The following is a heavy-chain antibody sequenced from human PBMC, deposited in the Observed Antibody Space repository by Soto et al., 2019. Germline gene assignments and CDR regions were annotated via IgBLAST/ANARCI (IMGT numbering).Heavy chain of an antibody. CDR1: GGSISSGGYY. V-gene: IGHV4-31*03. CDR3: ARDGGLIAGSPRLFFDY. J-gene: IGHJ4*02. CDR2: IYYSGST. D-gene: IGHD6-13*01. Sequence: QVQLQESGPGLVKPSQTLSLTCTVSGGSISSGGYYWSWIRQHPGKGLEGIGYIYYSGSTYYNPSLKSRVTISVDTSKNQFSLKLSSVTAADTAVYYCARDGGLIAGSPRLFFDYWGQGTLVTVSS.